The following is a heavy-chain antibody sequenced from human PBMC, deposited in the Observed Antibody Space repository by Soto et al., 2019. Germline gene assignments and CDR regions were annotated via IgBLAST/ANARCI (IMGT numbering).Heavy chain of an antibody. CDR2: INPSGGNT. J-gene: IGHJ4*02. CDR3: ARAKRTTVTTPSDY. V-gene: IGHV1-46*01. Sequence: ASVKVSCKASGYTFTSYYMHWVRQAPGQGLEWMGIINPSGGNTNYAQKLQGRVTMTTDTSTSTAYMELRSLRSDDTAVYYCARAKRTTVTTPSDYWGQGTLVTVSS. D-gene: IGHD4-17*01. CDR1: GYTFTSYY.